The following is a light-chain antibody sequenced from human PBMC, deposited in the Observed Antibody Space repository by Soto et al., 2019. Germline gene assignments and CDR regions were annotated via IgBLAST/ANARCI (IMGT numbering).Light chain of an antibody. CDR3: QHYNGYSRT. V-gene: IGKV1-5*03. CDR2: QAS. CDR1: QSVVSW. Sequence: DIQMTQSPSTLSASVGDRVTISCRASQSVVSWLAWYQQKPGRAPKLLIYQASTLQSGVPSRFSGSGSGTEFTLTISSLQPDDFATYFCQHYNGYSRTFGQGTKVEVK. J-gene: IGKJ1*01.